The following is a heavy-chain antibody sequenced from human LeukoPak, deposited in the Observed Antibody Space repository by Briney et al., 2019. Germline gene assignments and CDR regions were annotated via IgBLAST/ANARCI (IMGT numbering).Heavy chain of an antibody. CDR1: GGSFSGYY. CDR2: INHSGST. CDR3: ARFPAAATRYYYYYMDV. J-gene: IGHJ6*03. V-gene: IGHV4-34*01. Sequence: SETLSLTCAVYGGSFSGYYWSWIRQPPGKGLEWIGEINHSGSTNYNPSLKSRVTISVDTSKNQFSLKLSSVTAADTAVYYCARFPAAATRYYYYYMDVWGKGTTVTVSS. D-gene: IGHD2-15*01.